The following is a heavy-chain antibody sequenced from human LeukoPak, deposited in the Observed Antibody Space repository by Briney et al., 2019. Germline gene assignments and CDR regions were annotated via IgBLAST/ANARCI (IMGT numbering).Heavy chain of an antibody. CDR2: ISYDGSNK. CDR1: GFNFSRYA. Sequence: GGSLRLSCVASGFNFSRYAFYWVRKTPGKGLEWVAVISYDGSNKYYADSVKGRFTISRDKSKNTLCLQMNSLRAEDTAMYFCARDRTYCSGGYCYSLYYYLSGMDVWGQGTTVTVSS. V-gene: IGHV3-30-3*01. CDR3: ARDRTYCSGGYCYSLYYYLSGMDV. J-gene: IGHJ6*02. D-gene: IGHD2-15*01.